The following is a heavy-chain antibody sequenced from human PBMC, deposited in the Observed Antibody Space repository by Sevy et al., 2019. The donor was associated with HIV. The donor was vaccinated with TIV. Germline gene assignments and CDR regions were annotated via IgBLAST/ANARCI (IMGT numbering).Heavy chain of an antibody. CDR3: TTSIAAAGDIYYYYGMDV. J-gene: IGHJ6*02. Sequence: GGSLRLSCAASGFTFSNAWMSWVRQAPGKGLEWVGRIKSKTDGGTTDYAAPVKGRFTISRDVSKNTLYLQMNSLKTEDTAVYYCTTSIAAAGDIYYYYGMDVWGQGTTVTVSS. D-gene: IGHD6-13*01. CDR1: GFTFSNAW. CDR2: IKSKTDGGTT. V-gene: IGHV3-15*01.